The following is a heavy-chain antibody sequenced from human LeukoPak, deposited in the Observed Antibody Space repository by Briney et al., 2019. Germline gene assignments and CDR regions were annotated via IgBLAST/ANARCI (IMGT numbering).Heavy chain of an antibody. CDR3: ARDAGGTGTTTGEN. Sequence: GASVKVSCKASGGTFSSYAISWVRQAPGQGLEWMGRIIPIFGTANYAQKFQGRVTITTDESTSTAYMELNSLRSEDTAVYYCARDAGGTGTTTGENWGQGTLVTVSS. D-gene: IGHD4-17*01. J-gene: IGHJ4*02. CDR2: IIPIFGTA. V-gene: IGHV1-69*05. CDR1: GGTFSSYA.